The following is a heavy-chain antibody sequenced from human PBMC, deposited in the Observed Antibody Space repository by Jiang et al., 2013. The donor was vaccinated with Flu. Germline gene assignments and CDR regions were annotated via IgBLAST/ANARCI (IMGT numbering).Heavy chain of an antibody. CDR3: ARVYCSSTSCYNWFDP. J-gene: IGHJ5*02. CDR2: INHSGST. D-gene: IGHD2-2*01. Sequence: LLKPSETLSLTCAVYGGSFSGYYWSWIRQPPGKGLEWIGEINHSGSTNYNPSLKSRVTISVDTSKNQFSLKLSSVTAADTAVYYCARVYCSSTSCYNWFDPWGQGTLVTVSS. CDR1: GGSFSGYY. V-gene: IGHV4-34*01.